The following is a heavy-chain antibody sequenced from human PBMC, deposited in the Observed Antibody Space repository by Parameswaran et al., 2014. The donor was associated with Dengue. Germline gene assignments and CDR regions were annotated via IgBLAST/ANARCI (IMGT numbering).Heavy chain of an antibody. D-gene: IGHD5-18*01. Sequence: GLEWVSYISSSSSYTYYADSVKGRFTISRDNSKNTLYLQMNSLRAEDTAVYYCARGIGASVDTAMGAWGQGTLVTVSS. J-gene: IGHJ5*02. V-gene: IGHV3-11*06. CDR3: ARGIGASVDTAMGA. CDR2: ISSSSSYT.